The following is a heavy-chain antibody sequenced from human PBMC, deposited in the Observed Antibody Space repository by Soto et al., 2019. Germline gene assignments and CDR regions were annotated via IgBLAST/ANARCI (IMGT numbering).Heavy chain of an antibody. V-gene: IGHV4-31*03. CDR3: ARGDPYGADGREDDY. D-gene: IGHD4-17*01. J-gene: IGHJ4*02. CDR2: IYYSGSS. Sequence: QVQLQESGPGLVKPSQTLSLTCTVSGGSISSGGYYWSWIRQHPGKGLEWIGYIYYSGSSYYNPSLKSRVTISVDTSKNQFALKLSSVTAADTAVYYCARGDPYGADGREDDYLGQGTLVTVSS. CDR1: GGSISSGGYY.